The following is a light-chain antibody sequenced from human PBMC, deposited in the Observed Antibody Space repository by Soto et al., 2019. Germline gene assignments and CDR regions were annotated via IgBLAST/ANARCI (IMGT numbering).Light chain of an antibody. CDR3: QQYNDWPLT. V-gene: IGKV3-15*01. J-gene: IGKJ1*01. CDR1: QSVSSK. Sequence: EIVLTQSPGTLSLSPGERATLSCRASQSVSSKLAWYQQKPGQAPRLLIYGAFTRATGIPARFSGTGSGTEFTLTIGSLQSEDFALYYCQQYNDWPLTFGQGTKVDIK. CDR2: GAF.